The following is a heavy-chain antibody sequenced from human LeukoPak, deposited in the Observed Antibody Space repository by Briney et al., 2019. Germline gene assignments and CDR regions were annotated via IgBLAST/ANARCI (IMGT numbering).Heavy chain of an antibody. Sequence: ASVKVSCKASGYTFTSYYMHWVRQAPGQGLEWMGIINPSGGSTSYAQKFQGRVTMTRDMSTSTVYMELSSLRSEDTAVYYCAREKTQEQQLESPPGNWFDPWGQGTLVTGSS. D-gene: IGHD6-13*01. CDR2: INPSGGST. CDR1: GYTFTSYY. V-gene: IGHV1-46*01. J-gene: IGHJ5*02. CDR3: AREKTQEQQLESPPGNWFDP.